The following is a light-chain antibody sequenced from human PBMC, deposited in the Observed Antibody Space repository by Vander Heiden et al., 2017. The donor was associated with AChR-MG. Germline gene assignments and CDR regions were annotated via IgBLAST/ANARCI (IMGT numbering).Light chain of an antibody. CDR1: QSISSY. V-gene: IGKV1-39*01. CDR2: AAS. J-gene: IGKJ2*01. Sequence: DIQMTQSPYSLSASVGDRVTITCRASQSISSYLNWYQQKPVKAPKLLIYAASSLQSGVPSRFSGSGSGTDFTLTISSLQPEDFATYYCQQSDSTPYTFGQGTKLEIK. CDR3: QQSDSTPYT.